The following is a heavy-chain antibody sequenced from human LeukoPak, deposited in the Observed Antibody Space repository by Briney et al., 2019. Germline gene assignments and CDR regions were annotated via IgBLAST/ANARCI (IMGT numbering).Heavy chain of an antibody. Sequence: GGSLRLSCAASGFTVSSNYMSWVRQAPGKGLEWVSVIYSGGSTYYADSVKGRFTISRDNSKDTLYLQMNTLRAEDTAVYYCARALFQRSAFDLWSQGTMVTVSS. CDR1: GFTVSSNY. V-gene: IGHV3-53*01. CDR3: ARALFQRSAFDL. D-gene: IGHD2-21*01. J-gene: IGHJ3*01. CDR2: IYSGGST.